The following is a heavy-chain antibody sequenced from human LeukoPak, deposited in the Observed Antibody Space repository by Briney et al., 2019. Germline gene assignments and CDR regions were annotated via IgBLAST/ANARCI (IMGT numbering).Heavy chain of an antibody. D-gene: IGHD3-10*01. CDR1: GFTFRSYD. Sequence: GGSLRLSCAASGFTFRSYDMHWVRQVTGKGLEWVSAVGISGDTYYAGSVKGRFTISRDNSKNTLYLQMDSLRAEDTAVYYCAKDVGTSGNYSPSDYWGQGTLVTVSS. CDR2: VGISGDT. CDR3: AKDVGTSGNYSPSDY. V-gene: IGHV3-13*01. J-gene: IGHJ4*02.